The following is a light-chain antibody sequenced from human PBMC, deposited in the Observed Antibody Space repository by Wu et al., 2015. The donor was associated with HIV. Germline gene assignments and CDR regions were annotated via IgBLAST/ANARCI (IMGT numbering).Light chain of an antibody. Sequence: EIVLTQSPGTLSLSPGERATLSCRANQSVSSNFLAWYQQKPGQAPRLLIYGASSRAIGIPDTFSGSGSGTDFTLTINRLGPEDFAVYYCHQYGTSPQTFGQGTTVEVK. V-gene: IGKV3-20*01. CDR3: HQYGTSPQT. CDR1: QSVSSNF. CDR2: GAS. J-gene: IGKJ1*01.